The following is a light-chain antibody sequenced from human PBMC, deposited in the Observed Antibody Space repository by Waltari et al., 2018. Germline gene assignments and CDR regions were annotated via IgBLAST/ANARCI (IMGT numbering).Light chain of an antibody. V-gene: IGLV2-14*01. CDR1: SSDVGGYNY. J-gene: IGLJ1*01. Sequence: QSALTQPASVSGSPGQSLTISCTGTSSDVGGYNYVSWYQQHPGKAPKLMLYEVMNRPSGVSNRFSGSKSGNTASLTISGLQAEDEADYYCSSYTSSSTYVFGTGTKVTVL. CDR2: EVM. CDR3: SSYTSSSTYV.